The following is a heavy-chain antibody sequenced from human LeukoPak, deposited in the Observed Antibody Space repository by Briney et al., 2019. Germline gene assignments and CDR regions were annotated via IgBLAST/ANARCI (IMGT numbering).Heavy chain of an antibody. V-gene: IGHV4-59*01. CDR1: GGPINGYY. Sequence: SETLSLTCTVSGGPINGYYWSWIRQPPGKGPEWIGYIYYTGSTNYNPSLKSRVTISVDTSKKHVSLKLTSVTAADTAVYYCASSAYYKYYFDSWGQGTLVTVSS. CDR3: ASSAYYKYYFDS. D-gene: IGHD3-3*01. J-gene: IGHJ4*02. CDR2: IYYTGST.